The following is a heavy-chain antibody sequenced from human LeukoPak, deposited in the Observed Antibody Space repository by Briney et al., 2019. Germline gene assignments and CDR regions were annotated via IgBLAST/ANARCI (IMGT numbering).Heavy chain of an antibody. CDR1: GFTFSSYA. D-gene: IGHD3-3*01. J-gene: IGHJ4*02. Sequence: GGSLRLSCAASGFTFSSYAMSWVRQAPGKGLEWVSAISGSGGSTYYADSVKGRFTISRDNSKNTLYPQMNSLRAEDTAVYYCAKDLVPYDFWSGFDYWGQGTLVTVSS. CDR2: ISGSGGST. V-gene: IGHV3-23*01. CDR3: AKDLVPYDFWSGFDY.